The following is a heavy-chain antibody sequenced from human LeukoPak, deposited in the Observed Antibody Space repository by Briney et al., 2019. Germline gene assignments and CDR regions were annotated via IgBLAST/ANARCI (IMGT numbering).Heavy chain of an antibody. J-gene: IGHJ3*02. V-gene: IGHV4-59*01. CDR2: IYYSGST. CDR1: GGSISSYY. Sequence: SETLSLTCTVSGGSISSYYWSWIRQPPGKGLEWIGYIYYSGSTNYNPSLKSRVTISVDTSKNQFSLKLSSVTAADTAVYYCARDSLGIAAAAPGAFDIWGQGTMVTVSS. CDR3: ARDSLGIAAAAPGAFDI. D-gene: IGHD6-13*01.